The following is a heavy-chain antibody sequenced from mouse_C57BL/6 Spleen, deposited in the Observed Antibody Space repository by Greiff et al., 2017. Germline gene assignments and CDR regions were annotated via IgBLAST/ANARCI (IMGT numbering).Heavy chain of an antibody. D-gene: IGHD2-1*01. J-gene: IGHJ1*03. CDR3: ARLYGNYVWYFDV. CDR1: GFTFTAYY. CDR2: ISNKTNGDTT. Sequence: EVQGVQSGGGLVQPGGSLSLSCAASGFTFTAYYMSWVRQPPGKALEWLGFISNKTNGDTTEYSASVKGRFTISRDNSQSILYHQVNALRAEDSATYYCARLYGNYVWYFDVWGKGTTLTVSS. V-gene: IGHV7-3*01.